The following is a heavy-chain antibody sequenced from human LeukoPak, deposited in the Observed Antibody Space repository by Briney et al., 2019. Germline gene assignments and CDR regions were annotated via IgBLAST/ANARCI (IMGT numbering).Heavy chain of an antibody. J-gene: IGHJ5*02. CDR3: ARDYYDSSGYSSWFDP. Sequence: SETLSLTCAVSGFSISSGYFWAWIRQSPGKGLEWIGSIFHSGITYYNPSLKSRITISVDTSKNQFSLRLSSVTAADTAVYYCARDYYDSSGYSSWFDPWGQGTLVTVSS. D-gene: IGHD3-22*01. CDR1: GFSISSGYF. CDR2: IFHSGIT. V-gene: IGHV4-38-2*02.